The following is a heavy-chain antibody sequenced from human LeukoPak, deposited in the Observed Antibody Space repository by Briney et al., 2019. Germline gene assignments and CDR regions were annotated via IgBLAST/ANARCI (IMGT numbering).Heavy chain of an antibody. CDR3: AREGYSSGWYAY. V-gene: IGHV3-15*07. CDR1: GFTFSNAW. Sequence: GGSLRLSCAASGFTFSNAWMNWVRQAPGKGLEWVGRIKSKTDGGTTDYAAPVKGRFTISRDDSKNTLYLQMNSLKTEDTAVYYCAREGYSSGWYAYWGQGTLVTVSS. D-gene: IGHD6-19*01. J-gene: IGHJ4*02. CDR2: IKSKTDGGTT.